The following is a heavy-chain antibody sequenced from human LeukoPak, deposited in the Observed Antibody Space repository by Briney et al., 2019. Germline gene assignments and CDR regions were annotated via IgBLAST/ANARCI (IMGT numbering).Heavy chain of an antibody. D-gene: IGHD3-10*01. CDR3: AKASYYLGYYYGMDV. J-gene: IGHJ6*02. CDR2: ISGSGDTT. CDR1: GFTFKTHD. V-gene: IGHV3-23*01. Sequence: QPGGSLRLSCVVSGFTFKTHDMTWVRQAPGKGLEWVSTISGSGDTTYYADSVKGRFTISRDSSKNTLFLQMNSLRAQDTAIYYCAKASYYLGYYYGMDVWGQGTTVTVSS.